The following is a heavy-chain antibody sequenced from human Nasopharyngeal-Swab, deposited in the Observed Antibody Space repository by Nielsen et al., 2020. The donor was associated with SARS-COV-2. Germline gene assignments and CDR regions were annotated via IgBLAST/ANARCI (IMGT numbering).Heavy chain of an antibody. CDR1: GFTLSDYY. D-gene: IGHD3-10*01. Sequence: GESLKISCAASGFTLSDYYMSWIRQAPGKGLEWVSHISSSGSTISYTDSVEGRFTISRDNAKNSLYLQLNSLRAEDTAVYYCATDGDQYYYGSGSYGYWGQGTPVTVSS. CDR3: ATDGDQYYYGSGSYGY. CDR2: ISSSGSTI. J-gene: IGHJ4*02. V-gene: IGHV3-11*04.